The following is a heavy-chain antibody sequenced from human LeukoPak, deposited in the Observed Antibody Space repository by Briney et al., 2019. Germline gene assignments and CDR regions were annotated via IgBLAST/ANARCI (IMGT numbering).Heavy chain of an antibody. CDR3: ARTYGIAAAGGFFDY. CDR2: INPNSGGT. V-gene: IGHV1-2*02. J-gene: IGHJ4*02. D-gene: IGHD6-13*01. CDR1: GYTFTGYY. Sequence: GESLKVSCKASGYTFTGYYMHWVRQAPGQGLEWMGWINPNSGGTNYAQKFQGRVTMTRDTSISTAYMELSRLRSDDTAVYYCARTYGIAAAGGFFDYWGQGTLVTVSS.